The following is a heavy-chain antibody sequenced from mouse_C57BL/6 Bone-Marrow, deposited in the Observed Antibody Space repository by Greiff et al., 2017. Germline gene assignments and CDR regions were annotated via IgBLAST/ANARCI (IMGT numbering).Heavy chain of an antibody. CDR3: AREGVFDYGHYFDY. CDR2: IDPSDSYT. V-gene: IGHV1-69*01. J-gene: IGHJ2*01. D-gene: IGHD1-1*02. CDR1: GYTFTSYW. Sequence: VKLQQPGAELVMPGASVKLSCKASGYTFTSYWMHWVKQRPGQGLEWIGEIDPSDSYTNYNQKFKGKSTLTVDKSSSTAYMQLSSLTSEDSAVYYCAREGVFDYGHYFDYWGQGTTLTVSS.